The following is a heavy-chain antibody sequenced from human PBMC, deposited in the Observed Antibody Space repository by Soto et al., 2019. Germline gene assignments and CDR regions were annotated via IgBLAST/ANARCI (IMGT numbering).Heavy chain of an antibody. Sequence: GGSLRLSCAASRFTFSDYGMHWVRQAPGKGLEWVALISHDGTQEHYVDSVKGRFTISRDNSKDTLYLQMNNLRAEDTGVYYCTKDRPVKARSGSLSSWGQGTPVTVSS. CDR3: TKDRPVKARSGSLSS. D-gene: IGHD1-26*01. CDR1: RFTFSDYG. J-gene: IGHJ5*02. CDR2: ISHDGTQE. V-gene: IGHV3-30*18.